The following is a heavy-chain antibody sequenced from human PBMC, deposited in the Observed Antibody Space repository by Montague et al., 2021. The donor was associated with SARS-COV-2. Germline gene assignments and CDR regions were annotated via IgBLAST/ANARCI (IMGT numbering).Heavy chain of an antibody. CDR1: GASINSSTYY. CDR2: IYYRGAS. Sequence: SETLSLTCIVSGASINSSTYYWAWIRQPPGKGLEWIATIYYRGASWSDPSLRSRVTISADTSRNQFNLKPTSVTAADMGLYYCARRVTRGAFDVWGQGTMVTVSS. V-gene: IGHV4-39*01. D-gene: IGHD1-1*01. CDR3: ARRVTRGAFDV. J-gene: IGHJ3*01.